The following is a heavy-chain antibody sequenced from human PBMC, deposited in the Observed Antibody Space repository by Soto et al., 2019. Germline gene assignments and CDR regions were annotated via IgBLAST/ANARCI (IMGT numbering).Heavy chain of an antibody. Sequence: GGSLRLSCAASGFTFSSYAMHWVRQAPGKGLEWVAVISYDGSNKYYADSVKGRFTISRDNSKNTLYLQMNSLRAEDTAVYYCARTHAVAGTGIDYWGQGTLVTVSS. J-gene: IGHJ4*02. CDR2: ISYDGSNK. D-gene: IGHD6-19*01. V-gene: IGHV3-30-3*01. CDR3: ARTHAVAGTGIDY. CDR1: GFTFSSYA.